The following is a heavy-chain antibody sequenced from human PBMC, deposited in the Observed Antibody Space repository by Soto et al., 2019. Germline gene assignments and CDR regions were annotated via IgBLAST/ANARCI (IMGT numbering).Heavy chain of an antibody. J-gene: IGHJ4*02. V-gene: IGHV1-58*02. Sequence: SVKVSCKASGYTFTSYGISWVRQARGQRLEWIGWIVVGSGNTNYAQKFQERVTITRDMSTSTAYMELSSLRSEDTAVYYCAADPPNSYDILTGSPSGYWGQGTLVTVSS. CDR1: GYTFTSYG. CDR2: IVVGSGNT. CDR3: AADPPNSYDILTGSPSGY. D-gene: IGHD3-9*01.